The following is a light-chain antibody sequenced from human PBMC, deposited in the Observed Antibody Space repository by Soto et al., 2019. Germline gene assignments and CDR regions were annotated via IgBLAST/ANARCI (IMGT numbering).Light chain of an antibody. Sequence: QSVLTQPPSASGTPGQMVTISCSGSSSNIGSNTGNWYQQLPGMAPKLLIYNNSQRPSGVPDRFSGSKSGTSASLAISGLQSEDEADYYCAAWDDSLRGLEFGGGTKLTVL. CDR1: SSNIGSNT. J-gene: IGLJ2*01. CDR2: NNS. CDR3: AAWDDSLRGLE. V-gene: IGLV1-44*01.